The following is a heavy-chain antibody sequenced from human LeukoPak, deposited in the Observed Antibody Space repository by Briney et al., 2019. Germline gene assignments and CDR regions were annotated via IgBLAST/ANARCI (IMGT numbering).Heavy chain of an antibody. J-gene: IGHJ4*02. CDR2: INHSGST. CDR1: GGSFGAFY. Sequence: SETLSLTCAVYGGSFGAFYWSWIRQPPGKGLEWIGEINHSGSTNYNPSLKSRVTISVDTSRTHFSLKLSSVTAADTAVYYCAGPGAGDLDYWGPGTLVTVSS. D-gene: IGHD3-10*01. CDR3: AGPGAGDLDY. V-gene: IGHV4-34*01.